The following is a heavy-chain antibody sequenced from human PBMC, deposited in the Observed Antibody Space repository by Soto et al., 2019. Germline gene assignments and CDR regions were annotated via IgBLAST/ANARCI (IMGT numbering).Heavy chain of an antibody. V-gene: IGHV4-4*02. CDR1: GVSISSSSW. CDR3: AGGFGSGHYDY. D-gene: IGHD3-10*01. CDR2: IYHSGST. J-gene: IGHJ4*02. Sequence: QVQLQQSGPGLVKPSGTLSLTCDVSGVSISSSSWWSWVRQPPGKGLEWVGEIYHSGSTNYNPSLKSQVTISVDKSKNQFSLRLTSVTAADTAVYDCAGGFGSGHYDYWGQGSLVTVSS.